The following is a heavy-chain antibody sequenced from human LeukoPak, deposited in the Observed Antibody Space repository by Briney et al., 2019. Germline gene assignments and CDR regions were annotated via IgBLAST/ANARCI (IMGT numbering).Heavy chain of an antibody. CDR3: ARHEVWDDHGRIAVAGLDY. J-gene: IGHJ4*02. CDR2: IYHSGST. V-gene: IGHV4-38-2*02. Sequence: SETLSLTCTVSGYSISSGYYWGWIRQPPGKGLEWIGSIYHSGSTYYNPSLKSRVTTSVDTSKNQFSLKLSSVTAADTAVYYCARHEVWDDHGRIAVAGLDYWGQGTLVTVSS. CDR1: GYSISSGYY. D-gene: IGHD6-19*01.